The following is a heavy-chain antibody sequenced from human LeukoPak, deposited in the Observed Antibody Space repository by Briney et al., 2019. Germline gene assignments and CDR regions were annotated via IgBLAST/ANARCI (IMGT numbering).Heavy chain of an antibody. CDR3: ARSGGFFGDKSDAFDI. J-gene: IGHJ3*02. Sequence: ASVKVSCKASGYTFTRHYMNWVRQAPGQGLEWMGIINPSGGSTSYAQKFQGRVTMTRDTSTSTVYMELSSLRSEDTAVYYCARSGGFFGDKSDAFDIWGQGTMVTVSS. V-gene: IGHV1-46*01. CDR2: INPSGGST. CDR1: GYTFTRHY. D-gene: IGHD3-3*01.